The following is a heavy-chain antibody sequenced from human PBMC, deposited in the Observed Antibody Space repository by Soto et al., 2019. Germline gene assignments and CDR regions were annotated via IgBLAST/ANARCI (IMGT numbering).Heavy chain of an antibody. D-gene: IGHD3-22*01. V-gene: IGHV4-61*01. CDR1: GGSVSSGNYY. Sequence: QVQLQESGPGLVKPSETLSLTCTVSGGSVSSGNYYWSWIRQPPGKGLEWIGYFYYTGSTNYNPSPKRRVTIAIDATKNPCSLRLSSATAADTAVYYCARSMHYSDGSNFSPFDYWGQGTLVTVSS. J-gene: IGHJ4*02. CDR2: FYYTGST. CDR3: ARSMHYSDGSNFSPFDY.